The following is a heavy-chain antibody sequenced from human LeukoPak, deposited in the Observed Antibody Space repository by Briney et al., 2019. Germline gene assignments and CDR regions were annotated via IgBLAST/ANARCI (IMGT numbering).Heavy chain of an antibody. D-gene: IGHD3-10*01. J-gene: IGHJ5*02. CDR1: GFTFSSYA. V-gene: IGHV3-23*01. CDR2: ISGSGGST. CDR3: AKLGYYYGSGSYQP. Sequence: GGSLRLSCAASGFTFSSYAMSWVRQAPGKGLEWVSAISGSGGSTYYADSVKGRFTISRDNSKNTLYQQMNSLRAEDTAVYYCAKLGYYYGSGSYQPWGQGTLVTVSS.